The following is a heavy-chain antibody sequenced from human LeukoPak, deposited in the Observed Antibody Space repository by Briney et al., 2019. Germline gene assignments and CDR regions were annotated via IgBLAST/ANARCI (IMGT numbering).Heavy chain of an antibody. CDR3: ARDVFGSEYPFDF. J-gene: IGHJ4*02. CDR1: GFTFSSYA. D-gene: IGHD2-2*01. V-gene: IGHV3-21*01. CDR2: ISTSSSYI. Sequence: GRSLRLSCAASGFTFSSYAMHWVRQAPGKGLEWVSSISTSSSYIYYADSLKGRFTISRDNARNSLYLHMNSLRAEDTAVYYCARDVFGSEYPFDFWGQGTLVTVSS.